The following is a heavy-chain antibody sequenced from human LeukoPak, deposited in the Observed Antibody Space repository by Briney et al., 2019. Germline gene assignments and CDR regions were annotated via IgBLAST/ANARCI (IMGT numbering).Heavy chain of an antibody. V-gene: IGHV3-21*01. CDR3: ARGSYGGAFDI. CDR2: ISSSSSYI. Sequence: PGGSLRLSCAASGFTFSSYSMNWVRQAPGKGLEWVSSISSSSSYIYYADSVKGRFTISRGNAKNSLYLQMNSLRAEDTAVYYCARGSYGGAFDIWAKGQWSPSLQ. J-gene: IGHJ3*02. CDR1: GFTFSSYS. D-gene: IGHD4-23*01.